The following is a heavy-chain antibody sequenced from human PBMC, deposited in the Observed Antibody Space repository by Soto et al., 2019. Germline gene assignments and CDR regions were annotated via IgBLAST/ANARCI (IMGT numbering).Heavy chain of an antibody. CDR2: IIPTFGTP. D-gene: IGHD1-26*01. CDR1: GGTFSSHG. Sequence: QVQLVQSGTVVQRRGSSVKVSCQASGGTFSSHGMAWVRQAPGQGLEWMGGIIPTFGTPTYAPKFQGRVTLTADKSTNPAYMELSSLRSEDTGVYYCASERSAQDFDFWGQGTLITVSS. CDR3: ASERSAQDFDF. J-gene: IGHJ4*02. V-gene: IGHV1-69*06.